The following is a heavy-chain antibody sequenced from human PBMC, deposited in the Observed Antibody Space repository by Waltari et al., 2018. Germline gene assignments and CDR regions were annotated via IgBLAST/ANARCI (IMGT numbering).Heavy chain of an antibody. Sequence: EVQLVESGGGLVQPGGSLRLSCVASGFSFSNSWMAWVRQSPRRGLEGGAKIRGDGDEKYYVDSVKGRFTISRDNAKNSLYLEMNSLRAEDTAVYYCARDPTTATSFLLHYFDYWGQGNLVTVSS. CDR3: ARDPTTATSFLLHYFDY. CDR1: GFSFSNSW. J-gene: IGHJ4*02. CDR2: IRGDGDEK. V-gene: IGHV3-7*01.